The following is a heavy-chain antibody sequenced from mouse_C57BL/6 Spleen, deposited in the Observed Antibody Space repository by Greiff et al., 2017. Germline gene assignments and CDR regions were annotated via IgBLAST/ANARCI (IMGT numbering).Heavy chain of an antibody. CDR1: GYTFTSYW. V-gene: IGHV1-69*01. CDR2: IDPSDSYT. Sequence: VQLQQPGAELVMPGASVKLSCKASGYTFTSYWMHWVKQRPGQGLEWIGEIDPSDSYTNYNQKFKGKSTLTVDKSSSTAYMQLSSLTSEDSAVYYCAREDYGHVWGTGTTVTVSS. D-gene: IGHD1-2*01. J-gene: IGHJ1*03. CDR3: AREDYGHV.